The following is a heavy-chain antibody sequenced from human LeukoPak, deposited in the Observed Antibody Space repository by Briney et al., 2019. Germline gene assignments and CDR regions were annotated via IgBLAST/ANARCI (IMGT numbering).Heavy chain of an antibody. CDR1: GYTFTSYA. Sequence: GASVTVSCKASGYTFTSYAMHWVRQAPGQRLEWMGWINAGNGNTKYSQKFQGRVTITRDTSASTAYMELSSLRSEDTAVYYCARLTYYYDSSGQNWFDPWGQGTLVTVSS. J-gene: IGHJ5*02. CDR2: INAGNGNT. V-gene: IGHV1-3*01. CDR3: ARLTYYYDSSGQNWFDP. D-gene: IGHD3-22*01.